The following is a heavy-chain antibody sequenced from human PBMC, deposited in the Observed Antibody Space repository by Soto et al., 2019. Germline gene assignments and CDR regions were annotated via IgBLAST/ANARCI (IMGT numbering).Heavy chain of an antibody. D-gene: IGHD6-6*01. CDR2: IDPSDSYT. V-gene: IGHV5-10-1*01. CDR3: ASLYSSSNYYYGMDV. CDR1: GYSFTSYW. Sequence: GESLKISSKGSGYSFTSYWISWVRQMPGKGLEWMGRIDPSDSYTNYSPSFQGHVTISADKSISTAYLQWSSLKASDTAMYYCASLYSSSNYYYGMDVWGQGTTVTVSS. J-gene: IGHJ6*02.